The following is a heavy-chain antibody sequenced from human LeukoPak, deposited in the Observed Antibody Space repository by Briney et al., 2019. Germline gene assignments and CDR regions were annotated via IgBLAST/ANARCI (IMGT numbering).Heavy chain of an antibody. J-gene: IGHJ4*02. Sequence: PGGSLTLSCAASGFTFSSYAMSWVRQAPGKGLEWVSAISGSGGSTYYADSVTGRFTISRDNYKNTLYLQMNSLRAEDPAVYYCTKRGGWYPYAKFDYWGQGTLVTVSS. CDR1: GFTFSSYA. CDR3: TKRGGWYPYAKFDY. D-gene: IGHD6-19*01. V-gene: IGHV3-23*01. CDR2: ISGSGGST.